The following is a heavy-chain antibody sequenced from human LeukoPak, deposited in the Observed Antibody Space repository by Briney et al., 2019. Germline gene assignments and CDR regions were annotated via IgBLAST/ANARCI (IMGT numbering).Heavy chain of an antibody. J-gene: IGHJ3*02. CDR2: IRYDGSNK. Sequence: GGSLRLSCAASGFTFSSYEMNWVRQAPGKGLEWVAFIRYDGSNKYYADSVKGRFTISRDNSKNTLYLQMNSLRAEDTAVYYCAKDRVSGSYPDTFDIWGQGTMVTVSS. D-gene: IGHD1-26*01. CDR1: GFTFSSYE. CDR3: AKDRVSGSYPDTFDI. V-gene: IGHV3-30*02.